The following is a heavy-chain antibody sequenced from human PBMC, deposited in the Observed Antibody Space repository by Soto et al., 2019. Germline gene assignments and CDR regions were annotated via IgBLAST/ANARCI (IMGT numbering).Heavy chain of an antibody. J-gene: IGHJ4*02. CDR2: IIPILGIA. CDR1: GGTFSSYT. D-gene: IGHD3-10*01. CDR3: ARDMGFGELSASDY. Sequence: QVQLVQSGAEVKKPGSSVKVSCKASGGTFSSYTIGWVRQAPGQGLEWMGRIIPILGIANYAQKFQGRVTITADKSTSTAYMELSSLRSEDTAVYYCARDMGFGELSASDYWGQGTLVTVSS. V-gene: IGHV1-69*08.